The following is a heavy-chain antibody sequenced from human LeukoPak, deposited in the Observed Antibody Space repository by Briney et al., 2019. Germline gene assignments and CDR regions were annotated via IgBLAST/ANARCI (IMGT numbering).Heavy chain of an antibody. CDR3: ARDGNYAGGNWFDP. D-gene: IGHD1-7*01. CDR1: GGSISSYY. V-gene: IGHV4-59*01. Sequence: SETLSLTCTVSGGSISSYYWSWIRQPPGKGLEWIGYIYYSGSTNYNPSLKSRVTISVDTSKNQFPLKLSSVTAADTAVYYCARDGNYAGGNWFDPWGQGTLVTVSS. CDR2: IYYSGST. J-gene: IGHJ5*02.